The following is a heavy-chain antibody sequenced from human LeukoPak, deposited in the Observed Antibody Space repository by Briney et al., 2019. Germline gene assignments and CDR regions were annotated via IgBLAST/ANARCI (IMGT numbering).Heavy chain of an antibody. CDR1: GGTFSSYA. CDR2: IISIFGTA. D-gene: IGHD1-26*01. Sequence: ASVKVSCKASGGTFSSYAISWVRQAPGQGLEWMGRIISIFGTANYAQKFQGRVTITTDESTSTAYMELSSLRSEDTAVYYCARAAELLGLQFDYWGQGTLVTVSS. CDR3: ARAAELLGLQFDY. J-gene: IGHJ4*02. V-gene: IGHV1-69*05.